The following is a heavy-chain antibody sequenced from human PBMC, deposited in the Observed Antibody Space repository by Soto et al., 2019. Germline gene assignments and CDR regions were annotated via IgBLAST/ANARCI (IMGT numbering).Heavy chain of an antibody. CDR1: GGSISSSSYY. D-gene: IGHD4-17*01. Sequence: QLQLQESGPGLVKPSETLSLTCTVSGGSISSSSYYWGWIRQPPGKGLEWIGSIYYSGSTYYNPSLKSRVTISVDTSKNQFSLKLSSVTAADTAVYYCARPRGDYVLPYYMDVWGKGTTVTVSS. CDR3: ARPRGDYVLPYYMDV. CDR2: IYYSGST. J-gene: IGHJ6*03. V-gene: IGHV4-39*01.